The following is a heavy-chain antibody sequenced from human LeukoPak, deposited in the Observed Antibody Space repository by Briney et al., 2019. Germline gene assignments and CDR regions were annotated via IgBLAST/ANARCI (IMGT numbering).Heavy chain of an antibody. D-gene: IGHD7-27*01. CDR2: ISSSSSYI. CDR1: GFTFSSYS. V-gene: IGHV3-21*01. Sequence: PGGSLRLSCAASGFTFSSYSMNWVRQAPGKGLEWVSSISSSSSYIYYADSVKGRFTVSRDNAKNSLYLQMNSLRAEDTAVYYCARVSWGTFDYWGQGTLVTVSS. CDR3: ARVSWGTFDY. J-gene: IGHJ4*02.